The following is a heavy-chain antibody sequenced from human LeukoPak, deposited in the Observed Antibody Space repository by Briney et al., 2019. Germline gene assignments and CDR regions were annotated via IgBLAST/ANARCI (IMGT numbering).Heavy chain of an antibody. D-gene: IGHD3-16*02. CDR1: GFALSAYG. J-gene: IGHJ6*04. V-gene: IGHV3-30*02. CDR2: IHNDGSNT. CDR3: AKAIPKYSWDGSFADKMDV. Sequence: GGSLRLSFLASGFALSAYGLDWVRQAPGKGLDWVVFIHNDGSNTYYGDSVEGRFTVSGDSPSTTLYLHMNSLRIEDTALYFFAKAIPKYSWDGSFADKMDVWGKGTPVTVSS.